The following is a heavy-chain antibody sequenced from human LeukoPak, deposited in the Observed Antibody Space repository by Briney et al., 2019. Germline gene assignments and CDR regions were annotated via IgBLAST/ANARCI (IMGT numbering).Heavy chain of an antibody. CDR2: IYPGDSDT. CDR1: GYSFTSYW. J-gene: IGHJ4*02. CDR3: ARRLGYCSSTSCFLDY. D-gene: IGHD2-2*01. Sequence: GESLKISCKGSGYSFTSYWIGWVRQMPGKGLEWTGIIYPGDSDTRYSPSFQGQVTISADKSISTAYLQWSSLKASDTAMYYCARRLGYCSSTSCFLDYWGQGTLVTVSS. V-gene: IGHV5-51*01.